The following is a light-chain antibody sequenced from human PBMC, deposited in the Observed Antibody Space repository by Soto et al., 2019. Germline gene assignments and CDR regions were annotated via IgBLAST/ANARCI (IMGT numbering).Light chain of an antibody. CDR3: QQYGTSPRT. Sequence: EDVLTQSPGILSLSPGEGATLSCRASQSVSSNYLAWYQQKPGQAPRLLIFGASPRATGVPDRFSGGGSGTLFTLTISRMEPEDFAVYCCQQYGTSPRTFGQGTKVDIK. J-gene: IGKJ1*01. CDR2: GAS. V-gene: IGKV3-20*01. CDR1: QSVSSNY.